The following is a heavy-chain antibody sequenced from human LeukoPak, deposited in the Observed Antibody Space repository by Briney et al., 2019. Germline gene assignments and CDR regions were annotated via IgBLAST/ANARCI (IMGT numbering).Heavy chain of an antibody. D-gene: IGHD3-10*01. V-gene: IGHV4-4*07. CDR1: GGSISGYY. J-gene: IGHJ4*02. CDR3: ARDTGYFGSGGFDQ. Sequence: PSEPLSLTCTVSGGSISGYYWSWIRQPAGKGLECIGRIYSSGTANYNPSLKSRVTMSADTSKNQVSLKLTSVTAADTAVYYCARDTGYFGSGGFDQWGQGTLVTVSS. CDR2: IYSSGTA.